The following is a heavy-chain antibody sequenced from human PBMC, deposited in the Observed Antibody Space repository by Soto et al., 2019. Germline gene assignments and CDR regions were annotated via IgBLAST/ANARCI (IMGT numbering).Heavy chain of an antibody. D-gene: IGHD6-13*01. CDR1: GFTFSSYW. V-gene: IGHV3-7*03. CDR3: AREVAAAGTFYYYYGMDV. J-gene: IGHJ6*02. CDR2: IKQDGSEK. Sequence: GGSLRLSCAASGFTFSSYWMSWVRQAPGKGLEWVANIKQDGSEKYYVDSVKGRFTISRDNAKNSLYLQMNSLRAEDTAVYYCAREVAAAGTFYYYYGMDVWGQGTTVTVSS.